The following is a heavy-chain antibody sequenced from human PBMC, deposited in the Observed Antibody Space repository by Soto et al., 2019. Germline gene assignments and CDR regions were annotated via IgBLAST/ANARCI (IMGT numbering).Heavy chain of an antibody. Sequence: QVQLVQSGAEVKKPGASVMLSCKASGYTFTTYTMNWVRQAPGQRLEWMGWINPVNGNTKSSQKFQDRVIITRDTSARKAYMELRSLRSEDTAVYYCARGIATGQLDPWGQGTPVIVSS. CDR1: GYTFTTYT. CDR2: INPVNGNT. J-gene: IGHJ5*02. V-gene: IGHV1-3*01. CDR3: ARGIATGQLDP. D-gene: IGHD6-13*01.